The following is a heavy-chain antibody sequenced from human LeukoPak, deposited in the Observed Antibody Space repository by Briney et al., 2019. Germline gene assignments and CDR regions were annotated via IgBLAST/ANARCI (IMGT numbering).Heavy chain of an antibody. CDR2: IDGSGDDT. CDR3: ARDLRGSIVRYFDY. Sequence: SGGSLRLSCAASKFTFSTFSMTWVRQAPGKGLEWVAAIDGSGDDTYYAESVKGRFTISRDNSQNTLFLQVNSLRAEDTAVYYCARDLRGSIVRYFDYWGQGTLVTVSS. CDR1: KFTFSTFS. D-gene: IGHD3-9*01. V-gene: IGHV3-23*01. J-gene: IGHJ4*02.